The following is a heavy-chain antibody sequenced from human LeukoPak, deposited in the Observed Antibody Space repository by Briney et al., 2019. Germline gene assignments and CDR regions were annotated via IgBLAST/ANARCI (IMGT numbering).Heavy chain of an antibody. CDR2: ISSSSSYI. D-gene: IGHD5-18*01. Sequence: GGSLRLSCAASGFTFSSYSMNWVRQAPGKGLEWVSSISSSSSYIYYADSVKGRFTISRDNAKNSLYLQMNSLRAEDTAVHYCARDLRGYSYPSLFDYWGQGTLVTVSS. J-gene: IGHJ4*02. V-gene: IGHV3-21*01. CDR3: ARDLRGYSYPSLFDY. CDR1: GFTFSSYS.